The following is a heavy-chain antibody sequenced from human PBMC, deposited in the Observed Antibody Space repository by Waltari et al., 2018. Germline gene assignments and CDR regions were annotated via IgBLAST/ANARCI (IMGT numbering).Heavy chain of an antibody. D-gene: IGHD1-1*01. CDR3: ARVWNDDYFDY. V-gene: IGHV4-38-2*01. CDR2: ISQSGST. CDR1: GYSISSGYY. Sequence: QVQLQESGPGLVKPSETLSLTCAVSGYSISSGYYWGWIRQPPGKGLEWIGTISQSGSTDYNPSLKGGVAISLDTSINQFSLKLTSVTAADTAVYYCARVWNDDYFDYCGQGTLVTVSS. J-gene: IGHJ4*02.